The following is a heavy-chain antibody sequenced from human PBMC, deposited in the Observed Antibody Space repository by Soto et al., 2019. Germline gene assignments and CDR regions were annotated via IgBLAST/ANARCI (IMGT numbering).Heavy chain of an antibody. D-gene: IGHD5-18*01. CDR3: AKGGGYSYALDAFDI. Sequence: GGSLRLSCAASGFTFSSYAMHWVRQAPGKGLVWVSRIDNDGSSTTYADSVKGRFTISRDNSKNTLYLQMNSLRAEDTAVYYCAKGGGYSYALDAFDIWGQGTMVTVSS. CDR1: GFTFSSYA. CDR2: IDNDGSST. V-gene: IGHV3-74*01. J-gene: IGHJ3*02.